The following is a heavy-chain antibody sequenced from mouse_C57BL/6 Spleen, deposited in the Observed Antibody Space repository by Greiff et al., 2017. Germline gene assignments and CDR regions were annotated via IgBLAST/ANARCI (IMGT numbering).Heavy chain of an antibody. J-gene: IGHJ2*01. CDR1: GFTFSSYA. Sequence: EVHLVESGGGLVKPGGSLKLSCAASGFTFSSYAMSWVRQTPAKRLEWVATISDGGSCTYYPDNVKGRFTLSRDNDKNNRYLHMSHLKSEDSAMYDGAIAPYYSGSYYFDYWGQGTTLTVSS. CDR2: ISDGGSCT. D-gene: IGHD1-1*01. CDR3: AIAPYYSGSYYFDY. V-gene: IGHV5-4*01.